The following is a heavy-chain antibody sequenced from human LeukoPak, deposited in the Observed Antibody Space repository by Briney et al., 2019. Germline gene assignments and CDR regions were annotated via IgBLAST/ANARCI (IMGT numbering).Heavy chain of an antibody. Sequence: ASVKVSCKASGYTFTSYDINWVRQATGQGGEWMGWMNPNSGNTGYAQKFQGRVTMTRNTSITTAYMELSSLRSEDTAVYYCARTGAGIAAAGTLWFDPWGQGTLVTVSS. CDR2: MNPNSGNT. V-gene: IGHV1-8*01. CDR3: ARTGAGIAAAGTLWFDP. J-gene: IGHJ5*02. D-gene: IGHD6-13*01. CDR1: GYTFTSYD.